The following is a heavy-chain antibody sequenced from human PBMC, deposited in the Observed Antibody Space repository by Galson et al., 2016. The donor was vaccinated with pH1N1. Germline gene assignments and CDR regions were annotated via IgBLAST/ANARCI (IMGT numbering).Heavy chain of an antibody. Sequence: CKASGYTFTSYGISWVRQAPGQGLEWMGWISVYNGNTNYAQKLQGRVTMTTDTSTSTAYMELRSLRSDDTAVYYCARDGESMRGSYFNYYYYGMDVWGQGTTVTVSS. CDR1: GYTFTSYG. J-gene: IGHJ6*02. V-gene: IGHV1-18*04. CDR2: ISVYNGNT. CDR3: ARDGESMRGSYFNYYYYGMDV. D-gene: IGHD1-26*01.